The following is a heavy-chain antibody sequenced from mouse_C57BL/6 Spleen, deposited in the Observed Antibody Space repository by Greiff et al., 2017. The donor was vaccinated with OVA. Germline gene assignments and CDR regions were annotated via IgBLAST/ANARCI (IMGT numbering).Heavy chain of an antibody. CDR2: IYPSDSET. Sequence: QVQLQQSGAELVRPGSSVKLSCKASGYTFTSYWMDWVKQRPGQGLEWIGNIYPSDSETHYNQKFKDKATLTVDKSSSTAYMQLSSLTSEDSAVYYCARRDKLGPFAYWGQGTLVTVSA. J-gene: IGHJ3*01. CDR1: GYTFTSYW. CDR3: ARRDKLGPFAY. D-gene: IGHD4-1*01. V-gene: IGHV1-61*01.